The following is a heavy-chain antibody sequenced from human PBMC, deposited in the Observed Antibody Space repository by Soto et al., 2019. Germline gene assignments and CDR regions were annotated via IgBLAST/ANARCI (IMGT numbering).Heavy chain of an antibody. V-gene: IGHV4-31*03. J-gene: IGHJ6*02. CDR1: GGSISSGGYY. Sequence: QVQLQESGPGLVKPSQTLSLTCTVSGGSISSGGYYWSWIRQHPGKGLEWIGYIYYSGSTYYNPSLKSRVTISVDTSKNQFSLKLSSVTAADTAVYYCARDKAAGYYYYGMDVWGQGTTVTVSS. D-gene: IGHD6-13*01. CDR2: IYYSGST. CDR3: ARDKAAGYYYYGMDV.